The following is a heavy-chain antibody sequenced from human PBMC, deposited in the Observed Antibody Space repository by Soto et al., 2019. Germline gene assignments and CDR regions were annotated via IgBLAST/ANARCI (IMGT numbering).Heavy chain of an antibody. CDR3: AKEGGLSGSYYISSSYYFDY. D-gene: IGHD1-26*01. V-gene: IGHV3-23*01. J-gene: IGHJ4*02. CDR1: GFSFSTYE. CDR2: INPSSGTT. Sequence: GGSLRLSCDASGFSFSTYEMTWARQAPGKGLEWVAFINPSSGTTHYADSVKGRFTISRDNSKNTLYLQMNSLRAEDTSVYYCAKEGGLSGSYYISSSYYFDYWGQGTLVTVSS.